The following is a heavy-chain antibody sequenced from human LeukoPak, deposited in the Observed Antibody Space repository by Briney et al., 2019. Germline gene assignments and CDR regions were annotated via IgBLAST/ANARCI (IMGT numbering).Heavy chain of an antibody. CDR3: AKPRCSSTSCRHPGWFDP. J-gene: IGHJ5*02. D-gene: IGHD2-2*01. Sequence: GGSLRLSCAASGFSFNYYGMHWVRQAPGKGLEWVAFIRYDGSNKYYADSVKGRFTISRDNSKNTLYLQMNSLRAEDTAVYYCAKPRCSSTSCRHPGWFDPWGQGTLVTVSS. CDR1: GFSFNYYG. V-gene: IGHV3-30*02. CDR2: IRYDGSNK.